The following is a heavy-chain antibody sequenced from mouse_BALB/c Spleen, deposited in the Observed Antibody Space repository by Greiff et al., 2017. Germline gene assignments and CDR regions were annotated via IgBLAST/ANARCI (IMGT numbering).Heavy chain of an antibody. D-gene: IGHD2-9*01. CDR3: ASYYGYDEGFAY. V-gene: IGHV14-3*02. Sequence: EVKLMESGAELVKPGASVKLSCTASGFNIKDTYMHWVKQRPEQGLEWIGRIDPANGNTKYDPKFQGKATITADTSSNTAYLQLSSLTSEDTAVYYCASYYGYDEGFAYWGQGTLVTVSA. J-gene: IGHJ3*01. CDR2: IDPANGNT. CDR1: GFNIKDTY.